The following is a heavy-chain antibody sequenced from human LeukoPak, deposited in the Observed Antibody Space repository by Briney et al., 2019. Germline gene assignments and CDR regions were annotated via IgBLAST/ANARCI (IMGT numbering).Heavy chain of an antibody. CDR3: ARGVDFWSGYHYYMDV. Sequence: GGSLRLSCAASGFTFSSSAMNWVRQAPGKGLEWVSTISGSGDRTYYADSVKGRFTISRDNAKNSLYLQLNSLGAEDTAVYYCARGVDFWSGYHYYMDVWGKGTTVTVSS. V-gene: IGHV3-23*01. CDR1: GFTFSSSA. J-gene: IGHJ6*03. CDR2: ISGSGDRT. D-gene: IGHD3-3*01.